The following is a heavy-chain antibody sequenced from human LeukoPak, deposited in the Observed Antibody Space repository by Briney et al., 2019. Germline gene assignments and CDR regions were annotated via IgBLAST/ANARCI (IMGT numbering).Heavy chain of an antibody. Sequence: SETLSLTCTVSGGSISSSSYYWGWIRQPPGKGLEWIGSIYYSGTTHYNPSLESRVTISVDTSKNQFSLKLSSVTAADTAVYYCARPYYYYMDVWGKGTTVTVSS. J-gene: IGHJ6*03. CDR3: ARPYYYYMDV. CDR2: IYYSGTT. V-gene: IGHV4-39*07. CDR1: GGSISSSSYY.